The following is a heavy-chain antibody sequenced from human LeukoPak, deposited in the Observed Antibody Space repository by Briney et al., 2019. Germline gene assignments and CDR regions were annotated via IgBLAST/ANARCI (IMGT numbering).Heavy chain of an antibody. CDR3: ARDRVYYYDTQPYYYYMDV. D-gene: IGHD3-22*01. V-gene: IGHV3-23*01. J-gene: IGHJ6*03. CDR1: GFTFSTYA. CDR2: ISGSGDNT. Sequence: GGSLRLSCAASGFTFSTYAMSWVRQAPGKGLEWVSGISGSGDNTNYADSVKGRFTISRDNSKNTLSLQMSSLRVEDTAVYYCARDRVYYYDTQPYYYYMDVWGKGTTVTISS.